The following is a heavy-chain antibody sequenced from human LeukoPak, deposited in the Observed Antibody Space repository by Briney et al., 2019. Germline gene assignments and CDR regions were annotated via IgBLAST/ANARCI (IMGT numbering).Heavy chain of an antibody. V-gene: IGHV3-49*04. CDR1: GFTFGDYA. CDR2: IQAKAYGGAT. D-gene: IGHD2-2*01. Sequence: LTGRSLRLSCSTSGFTFGDYAMSWVRQAPGKGLEWVGFIQAKAYGGATKYAASVNGRFSISRDDSQSIANLQMNYLKTEDTAVYYCTRAPHPRCSSSGCYLDYWGQGTLVTVSS. CDR3: TRAPHPRCSSSGCYLDY. J-gene: IGHJ4*02.